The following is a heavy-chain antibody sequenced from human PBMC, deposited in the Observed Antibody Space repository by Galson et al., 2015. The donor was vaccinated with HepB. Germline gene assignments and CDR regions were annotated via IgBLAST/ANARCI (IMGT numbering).Heavy chain of an antibody. CDR2: ISAYNGDT. D-gene: IGHD6-13*01. Sequence: SVKVSCKAPGYTFTNHYINWVRQAPGQGLEWMGWISAYNGDTNYAQNLQGRVTMTTDTSTSTAYMELRSLRADDTAVYFCARDIAAAGVVFDSCGQGTLATVSS. V-gene: IGHV1-18*04. J-gene: IGHJ4*02. CDR3: ARDIAAAGVVFDS. CDR1: GYTFTNHY.